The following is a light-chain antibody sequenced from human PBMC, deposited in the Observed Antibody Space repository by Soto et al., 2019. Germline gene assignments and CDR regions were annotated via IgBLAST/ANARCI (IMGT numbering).Light chain of an antibody. CDR1: QSVTSSY. V-gene: IGKV3-20*01. J-gene: IGKJ4*01. CDR3: LQYCDSLLS. CDR2: GAS. Sequence: EIVLTQSPGTLSLSPGERATLSCRASQSVTSSYLAWYQRKPGQAPRLLMYGASSRATGIPDRFSSSGSGTDFSLTINRLEAEGCGVCYFLQYCDSLLSFGGGSRVAMK.